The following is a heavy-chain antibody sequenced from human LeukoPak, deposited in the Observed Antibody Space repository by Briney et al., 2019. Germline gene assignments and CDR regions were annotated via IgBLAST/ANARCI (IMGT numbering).Heavy chain of an antibody. CDR1: GGSISSYY. J-gene: IGHJ3*02. CDR2: IYYSGST. V-gene: IGHV4-59*08. CDR3: ARHVRERLTVQVIPINAFDI. Sequence: SETLSLTCTVSGGSISSYYWSWIRQPPGKGLEWIGYIYYSGSTNYNPSLKSRVTISVDTSKNQFSLKLSSVTAADTAVYYCARHVRERLTVQVIPINAFDIWGQGTMVTVSS. D-gene: IGHD6-25*01.